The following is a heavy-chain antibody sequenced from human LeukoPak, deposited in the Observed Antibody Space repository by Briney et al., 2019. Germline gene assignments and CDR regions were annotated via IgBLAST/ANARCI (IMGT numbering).Heavy chain of an antibody. Sequence: SETLSLTCTVSGASISSYYWGWIRQPPGKGLEWIGSIYHDGSTYYNPSLKSRVTISVDTSKNQFSLNLSFVTAADTAVYYCATRRYFDWLEDYWGQGTLVTVSS. CDR1: GASISSYY. CDR3: ATRRYFDWLEDY. J-gene: IGHJ4*02. CDR2: IYHDGST. V-gene: IGHV4-38-2*02. D-gene: IGHD3-9*01.